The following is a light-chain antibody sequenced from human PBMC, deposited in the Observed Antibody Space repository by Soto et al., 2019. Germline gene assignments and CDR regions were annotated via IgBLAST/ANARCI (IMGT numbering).Light chain of an antibody. CDR2: DAS. J-gene: IGKJ4*01. CDR1: QDIINS. Sequence: DIQMTQSPSSLSASVGDRVTITCQASQDIINSLNWYQQKPGKAPKLLICDASNLETGVPSRFSGSGSGTEFTFSITSLQPEDTATYYCQQNNGLPTFGGGTKVEIK. V-gene: IGKV1-33*01. CDR3: QQNNGLPT.